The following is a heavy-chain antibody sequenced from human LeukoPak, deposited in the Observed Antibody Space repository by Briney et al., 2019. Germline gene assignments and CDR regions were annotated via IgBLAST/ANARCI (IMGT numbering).Heavy chain of an antibody. Sequence: GGSLRLSCAASGFTFSSYAMTWVRQAPGKGLEWVSSFSFNGESTYYADSAKGRFTISRDNPKNTPYLQMNSLRAEDTAVYYCAKGYNWFDPWGQGTLVTVSS. CDR3: AKGYNWFDP. CDR2: FSFNGEST. V-gene: IGHV3-23*01. CDR1: GFTFSSYA. J-gene: IGHJ5*02. D-gene: IGHD2-15*01.